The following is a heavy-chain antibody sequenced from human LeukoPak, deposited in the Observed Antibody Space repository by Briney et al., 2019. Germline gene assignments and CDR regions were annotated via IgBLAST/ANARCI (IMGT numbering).Heavy chain of an antibody. Sequence: SETLSLTCTVSGGSISSSSYYWGWIRQPPGKGLEWIGSIYYSGSTYYNPSLKSRVTISVDTSKNQFSLELSSVTAADTAVYYCARWAWLQGGPDAFDIWGQGTMVTLSS. CDR3: ARWAWLQGGPDAFDI. V-gene: IGHV4-39*01. D-gene: IGHD5-24*01. J-gene: IGHJ3*02. CDR1: GGSISSSSYY. CDR2: IYYSGST.